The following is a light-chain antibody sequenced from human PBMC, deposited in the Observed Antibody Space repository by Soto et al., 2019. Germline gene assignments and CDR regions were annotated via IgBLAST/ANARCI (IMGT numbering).Light chain of an antibody. J-gene: IGKJ2*01. Sequence: EVVLTQSPGTLSLSPGERATLSCRASQSVSNNYLAWYQQKPGQSPKLLIFGSSDRATGIPDRFSGSGSGTDFTLTISRLEPEDFAVYFCQQYGSSPPYTFGQGNKLEIK. CDR2: GSS. CDR1: QSVSNNY. V-gene: IGKV3-20*01. CDR3: QQYGSSPPYT.